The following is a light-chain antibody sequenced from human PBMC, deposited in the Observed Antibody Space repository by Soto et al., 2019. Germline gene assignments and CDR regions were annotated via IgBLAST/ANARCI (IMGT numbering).Light chain of an antibody. CDR2: LGS. J-gene: IGKJ4*01. CDR3: RQALQTPRT. Sequence: DIVMQQSPLSLPVTPGEAASISCRSSQSLLHSNGYNFLDWYLQKPGQSPQLLIFLGSNRASGVPDRFSGSGSGTDFTLKISRVEAEDVGTYYCRQALQTPRTFGGGTKVEIK. V-gene: IGKV2-28*01. CDR1: QSLLHSNGYNF.